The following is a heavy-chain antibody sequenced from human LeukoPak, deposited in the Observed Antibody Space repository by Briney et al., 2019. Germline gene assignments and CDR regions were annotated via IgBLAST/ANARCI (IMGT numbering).Heavy chain of an antibody. J-gene: IGHJ4*02. CDR2: IKSKRDGVTT. V-gene: IGHV3-15*01. CDR1: GFTFNKAW. D-gene: IGHD5-18*01. CDR3: TTVYGYAFEF. Sequence: PGGSLRLSCAASGFTFNKAWMSWVRQAPGKGLEWVGRIKSKRDGVTTDYAAPVKGRFTISRDDSKNTLYLQMNSLKTEDTAVYFCTTVYGYAFEFWGQGTLVTVSS.